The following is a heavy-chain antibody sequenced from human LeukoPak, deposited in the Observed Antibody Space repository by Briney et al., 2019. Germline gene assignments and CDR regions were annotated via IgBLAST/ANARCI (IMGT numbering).Heavy chain of an antibody. D-gene: IGHD3-3*01. CDR2: MNPNSGNT. V-gene: IGHV1-8*03. CDR1: GYTFTSYD. J-gene: IGHJ4*02. Sequence: ASVKVSCKASGYTFTSYDINWVRQATGQGLEWMGWMNPNSGNTGYAQKFQGRVTITRNTSISTAYMELSSLRSEDTAVYYCAISRSYYDFWSGYYRDFDYWGQGTLVTVSS. CDR3: AISRSYYDFWSGYYRDFDY.